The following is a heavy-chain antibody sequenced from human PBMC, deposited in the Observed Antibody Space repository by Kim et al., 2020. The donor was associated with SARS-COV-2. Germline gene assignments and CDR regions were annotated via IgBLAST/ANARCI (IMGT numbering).Heavy chain of an antibody. CDR1: GYNFNDHY. CDR2: INPNGGET. J-gene: IGHJ4*02. CDR3: SRDSDPDY. V-gene: IGHV1-2*02. Sequence: ASVKVSCKVSGYNFNDHYIHWVRQPPGQGLEWMGWINPNGGETKYGEKFHGRASMTRDMSTNTAYVELYSLSFDDTAVYYCSRDSDPDYWGQGTLVTVSS.